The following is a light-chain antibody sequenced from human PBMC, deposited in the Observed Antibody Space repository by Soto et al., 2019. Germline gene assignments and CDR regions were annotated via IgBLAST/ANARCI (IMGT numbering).Light chain of an antibody. V-gene: IGLV2-14*01. CDR3: STYTSSSTPLV. J-gene: IGLJ1*01. CDR1: SSDVGGYNY. CDR2: EVS. Sequence: QSALTQPASVSGSPGQSITISCTETSSDVGGYNYVSWYQQYPGKAPKLMIYEVSNRPSGVSNRFSGSKSGNTASLTISGLQADDEADYYYSTYTSSSTPLVFGTGTKLTVL.